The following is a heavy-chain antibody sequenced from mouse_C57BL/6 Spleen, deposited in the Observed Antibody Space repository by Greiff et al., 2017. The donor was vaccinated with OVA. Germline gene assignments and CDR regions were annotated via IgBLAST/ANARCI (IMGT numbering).Heavy chain of an antibody. Sequence: EVQLQQSGPVLVKPGASVKMSCKASGYTFTDYYMNWVKQSHGKSLEWIGVINPYNGGTSYNQKFKGKATLTVDKSSSTAYMELNSLTSEDSAVYYCAKGPPPSMDYWGQGTSVTVSS. J-gene: IGHJ4*01. V-gene: IGHV1-19*01. CDR3: AKGPPPSMDY. CDR1: GYTFTDYY. D-gene: IGHD3-3*01. CDR2: INPYNGGT.